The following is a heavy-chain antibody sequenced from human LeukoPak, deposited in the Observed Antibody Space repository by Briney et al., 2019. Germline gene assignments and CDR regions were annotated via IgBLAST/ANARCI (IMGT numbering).Heavy chain of an antibody. CDR3: ARAPSITIFGVVMNNWFDP. V-gene: IGHV4-30-2*01. CDR1: GGSISSGGYY. D-gene: IGHD3-3*01. J-gene: IGHJ5*02. Sequence: SQTLSLTCTVSGGSISSGGYYWSWIRQPPGKGLEWIGYIYHSGSTYYNPSLKSRVTISVDRSKNQFSLKLSSVTAADTAVYYCARAPSITIFGVVMNNWFDPWGQGTLVTVSS. CDR2: IYHSGST.